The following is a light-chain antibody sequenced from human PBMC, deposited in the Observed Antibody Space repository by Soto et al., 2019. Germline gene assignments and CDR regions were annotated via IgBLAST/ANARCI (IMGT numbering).Light chain of an antibody. J-gene: IGLJ3*02. CDR1: SSDVGGYNY. CDR3: ATWDASVSGWV. V-gene: IGLV2-14*01. Sequence: QSVLTQPASVSGSPGQSITISCTGTSSDVGGYNYVSWYQQHPGKAPKLMIYEVSNRPSGVSNRFSGSKSGNTASLTISGLQAEDEADYYCATWDASVSGWVFGGGTKLTVL. CDR2: EVS.